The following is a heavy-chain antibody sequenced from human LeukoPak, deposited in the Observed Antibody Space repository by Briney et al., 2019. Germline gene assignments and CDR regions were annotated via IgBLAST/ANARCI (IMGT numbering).Heavy chain of an antibody. Sequence: GGSLRLSCAASGFTFSSYSMNWVRQAPGKGLEWVSYISSSSSTIYYADSVKGRFTISRDNAKNSLYLQMNSLRAEDTAVYYCARVRYSSGWQYFQRWGQGTLVTVSS. CDR2: ISSSSSTI. D-gene: IGHD6-19*01. CDR1: GFTFSSYS. V-gene: IGHV3-48*01. J-gene: IGHJ1*01. CDR3: ARVRYSSGWQYFQR.